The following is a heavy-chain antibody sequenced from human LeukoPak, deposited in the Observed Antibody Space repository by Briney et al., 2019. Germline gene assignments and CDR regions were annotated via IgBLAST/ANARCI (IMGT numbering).Heavy chain of an antibody. Sequence: GRSLSLSCAASGFPFSSYSMNWVRQAPGKGLEWVSSISSSSSYIYYADSVKGRFTISRDNAKNSLYLQMNSLRAEDTAVYYCARGLIVGAKGGAFDIWGQGTMVTVSS. CDR3: ARGLIVGAKGGAFDI. D-gene: IGHD1-26*01. CDR1: GFPFSSYS. J-gene: IGHJ3*02. CDR2: ISSSSSYI. V-gene: IGHV3-21*01.